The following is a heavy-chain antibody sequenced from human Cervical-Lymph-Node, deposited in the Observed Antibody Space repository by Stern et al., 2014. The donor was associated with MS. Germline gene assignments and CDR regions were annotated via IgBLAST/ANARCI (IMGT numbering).Heavy chain of an antibody. CDR3: ARARAAAGTRPTRWFDP. Sequence: VQLEESGPGLVKPSQTLSLTCTVSGGSISSGGYYWSWIRQHPGKGLEWIGYIYYSGSTYYNPSLKSRVTISVDTSKNQFSLKLSSVTAADTAVYYCARARAAAGTRPTRWFDPWGQGTLVTVSS. CDR2: IYYSGST. D-gene: IGHD6-13*01. CDR1: GGSISSGGYY. J-gene: IGHJ5*02. V-gene: IGHV4-31*03.